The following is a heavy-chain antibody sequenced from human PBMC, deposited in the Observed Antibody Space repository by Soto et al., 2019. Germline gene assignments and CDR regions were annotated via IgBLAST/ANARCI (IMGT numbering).Heavy chain of an antibody. D-gene: IGHD3-10*01. CDR1: GGTFSSYA. V-gene: IGHV1-69*01. CDR2: IIPIFGTA. J-gene: IGHJ3*02. Sequence: QVQLVQSGAEVKKPGSSVKVSCKASGGTFSSYAISWVRQAPGQGLEWMGGIIPIFGTANYAQKFQGRVTITADESTSTAYMELSSLRSEDTAVYYCARRRGDYYGSGSAFDIWGQGTMFTVSS. CDR3: ARRRGDYYGSGSAFDI.